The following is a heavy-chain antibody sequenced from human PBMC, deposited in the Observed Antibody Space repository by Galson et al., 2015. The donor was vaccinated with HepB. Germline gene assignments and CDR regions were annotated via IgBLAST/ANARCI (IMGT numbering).Heavy chain of an antibody. J-gene: IGHJ4*02. CDR2: INPNSGGT. CDR1: GYTFTGYY. Sequence: SCKASGYTFTGYYMHWVRQAPGQGLEWMGWINPNSGGTNYAQKFQGWVTMTRDTSISTAYMELSRLRSDDTAVYYCARGGRLWLGLRADDGGAFDYWGQGTLVTVSS. V-gene: IGHV1-2*04. CDR3: ARGGRLWLGLRADDGGAFDY. D-gene: IGHD3-16*01.